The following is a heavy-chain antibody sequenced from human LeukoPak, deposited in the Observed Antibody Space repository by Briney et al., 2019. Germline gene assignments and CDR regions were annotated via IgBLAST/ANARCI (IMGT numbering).Heavy chain of an antibody. J-gene: IGHJ4*02. CDR1: GFTFSSYA. V-gene: IGHV3-23*01. CDR3: AKDLGSSWSYFDY. CDR2: ISGSGGST. Sequence: WGSLRLSCAASGFTFSSYAMSWVRQAPGKGLEWVSAISGSGGSTYYADSVKGRFTISRDNSKNTLYLQMNSLRAEDTAVYYCAKDLGSSWSYFDYWGQGTLVTVSS. D-gene: IGHD6-13*01.